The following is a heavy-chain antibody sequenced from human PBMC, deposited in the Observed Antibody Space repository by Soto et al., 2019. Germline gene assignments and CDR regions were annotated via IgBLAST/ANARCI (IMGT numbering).Heavy chain of an antibody. CDR1: GFTFSNYY. J-gene: IGHJ4*02. CDR3: ASGVGY. V-gene: IGHV3-7*01. Sequence: GGSLRLSCAASGFTFSNYYMTWVRQAPGTGLEWVANIKQDGSQKNYVDSVKGRFTISRDNAKNSLYLEMNSLRVEDTAVYYCASGVGYWGQGTLVTVSS. CDR2: IKQDGSQK.